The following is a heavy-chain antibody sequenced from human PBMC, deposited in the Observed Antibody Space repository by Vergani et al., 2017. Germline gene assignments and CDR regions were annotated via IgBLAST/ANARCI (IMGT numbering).Heavy chain of an antibody. V-gene: IGHV3-23*04. CDR1: GFTFSSYA. CDR3: AKDCSGGSCYSEPNNWFDP. Sequence: VQLVESGGGVVQPGRSLRLSCAASGFTFSSYAMSWVRQAPGKGLEWVSAISGSGGSTYYADSVKGRFTISRDNSKNTLYLQMNSLRAEDTAVYYCAKDCSGGSCYSEPNNWFDPWGQGTLVTVSS. D-gene: IGHD2-15*01. J-gene: IGHJ5*02. CDR2: ISGSGGST.